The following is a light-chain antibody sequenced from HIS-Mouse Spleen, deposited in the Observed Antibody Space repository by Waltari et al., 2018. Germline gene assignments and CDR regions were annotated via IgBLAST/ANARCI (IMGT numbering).Light chain of an antibody. CDR1: SPNLGSNY. CDR3: AAWDDSLSGWV. J-gene: IGLJ3*02. CDR2: RNN. Sequence: QSVLTQPPSASGTPGQGVTISCSGSSPNLGSNYVYWYQQLPGTAPKLLIYRNNQRPSGVPDRFSGSKSGTSASLAISGLRSEDEADYYCAAWDDSLSGWVFGGGTKLTVL. V-gene: IGLV1-47*01.